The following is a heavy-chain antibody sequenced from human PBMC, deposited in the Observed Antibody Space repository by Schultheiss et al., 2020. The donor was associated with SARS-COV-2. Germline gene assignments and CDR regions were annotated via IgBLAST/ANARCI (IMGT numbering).Heavy chain of an antibody. D-gene: IGHD3/OR15-3a*01. CDR3: ARDIRVWTLDY. J-gene: IGHJ4*02. CDR2: ISSSSSYI. Sequence: GEPLKISCAASGFTFSSYSMNWVRQAPGKGLEWVSSISSSSSYIYYADSVKGRFTISRDNAKNSLYLQMNSLRAEDTAVYYCARDIRVWTLDYWGQGTLVTVSS. CDR1: GFTFSSYS. V-gene: IGHV3-21*01.